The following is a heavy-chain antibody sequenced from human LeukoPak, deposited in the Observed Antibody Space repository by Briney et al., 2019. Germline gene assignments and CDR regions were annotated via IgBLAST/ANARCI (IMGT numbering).Heavy chain of an antibody. CDR3: ARADIVVVRSFDY. CDR2: INHSGST. V-gene: IGHV4-34*01. J-gene: IGHJ4*02. D-gene: IGHD2-2*01. CDR1: GGSFSGYY. Sequence: PSETLSLTCAVYGGSFSGYYWSWIRQPPGKGLEWIGEINHSGSTNYNPSLKSRVTISVDTSKNQFSLKLSSVTAADTAVYYCARADIVVVRSFDYWGQGTLVTVSS.